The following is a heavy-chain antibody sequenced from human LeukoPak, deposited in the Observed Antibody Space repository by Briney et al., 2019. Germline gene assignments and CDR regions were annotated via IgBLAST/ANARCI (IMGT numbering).Heavy chain of an antibody. V-gene: IGHV4-61*02. CDR2: IYTSGST. CDR1: GYSISSTYY. J-gene: IGHJ5*02. D-gene: IGHD2-21*02. Sequence: PSETLSLTCTVSGYSISSTYYWGWIRQPAGKGLEWIGRIYTSGSTNYNPSLKSRVTISVDTSKNQFSLKLSSVTAADTAVYYCARERVWRYCGGDSCGWFDPWGQGTLVTVSS. CDR3: ARERVWRYCGGDSCGWFDP.